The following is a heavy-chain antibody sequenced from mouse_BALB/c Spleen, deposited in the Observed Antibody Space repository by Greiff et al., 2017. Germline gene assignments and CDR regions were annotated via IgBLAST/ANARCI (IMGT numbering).Heavy chain of an antibody. V-gene: IGHV2-6-5*01. CDR1: GFSLTDYG. CDR2: IWGGGST. J-gene: IGHJ4*01. CDR3: AKHPYYGRNAMDY. D-gene: IGHD1-1*01. Sequence: VHLVESGPGLVAPSQSLSITCTVSGFSLTDYGVSWIRQPPGKGLEWLGVIWGGGSTYYNSALKSRLSISKDNSKSQVFLKMNSLQTDDTAMYYCAKHPYYGRNAMDYWGQGTSVTVSS.